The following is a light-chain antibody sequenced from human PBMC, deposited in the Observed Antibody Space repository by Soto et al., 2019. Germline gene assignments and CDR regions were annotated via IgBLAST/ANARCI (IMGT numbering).Light chain of an antibody. V-gene: IGKV3-15*01. CDR3: LQYSNWPR. Sequence: EIVMTQSPATLSVSPGERATLSCRASQTVSNSLACYQQKRGQAPMLLIYSTSTRATGIPARFSGSGSGTDFTLTISGLQSEDFAVYYCLQYSNWPRFGGGTKVEIK. CDR1: QTVSNS. J-gene: IGKJ4*01. CDR2: STS.